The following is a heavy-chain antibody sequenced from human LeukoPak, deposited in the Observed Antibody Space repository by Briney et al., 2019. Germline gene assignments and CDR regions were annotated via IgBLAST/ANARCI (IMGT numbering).Heavy chain of an antibody. J-gene: IGHJ4*02. D-gene: IGHD3-22*01. CDR2: ISYDGSNK. CDR1: GFTFSSYA. CDR3: ARDGARYYDSSGYFDY. V-gene: IGHV3-30*04. Sequence: GGSLRLSCAASGFTFSSYAMHWVRQAPGKGLEWVAVISYDGSNKYYADSVKGRFTISRDNSKNTLYLQMNSLRAEDTAVYYYARDGARYYDSSGYFDYWGQGTLVTVSS.